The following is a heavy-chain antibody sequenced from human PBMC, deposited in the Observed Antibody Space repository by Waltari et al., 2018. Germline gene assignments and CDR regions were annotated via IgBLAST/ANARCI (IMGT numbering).Heavy chain of an antibody. CDR2: IYYSGST. CDR1: GGSSSSYY. Sequence: QVQLQESGPGLVKPSETLSLTCTVSGGSSSSYYWSWIRQPPGKGLEWIGYIYYSGSTNYNPSLKSRVTISVDTSKNQFSLKLSSVTAADTAVYYCARAGAAGPNWFDPWGQGTLVTVSS. D-gene: IGHD6-13*01. CDR3: ARAGAAGPNWFDP. J-gene: IGHJ5*02. V-gene: IGHV4-59*01.